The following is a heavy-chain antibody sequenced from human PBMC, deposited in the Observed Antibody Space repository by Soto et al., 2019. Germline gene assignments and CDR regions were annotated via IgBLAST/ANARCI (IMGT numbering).Heavy chain of an antibody. CDR3: AKDSWYFDL. Sequence: PGGSLRLSCAGSGFTFGDSYMSWIRQAPGKGLEWLSYISPGSRYPAYADSVKGRFTISRDNAKNTVSLQMNSLRVEDTGVYYCAKDSWYFDLWSQGSQVTVSS. V-gene: IGHV3-11*06. J-gene: IGHJ4*02. D-gene: IGHD6-13*01. CDR1: GFTFGDSY. CDR2: ISPGSRYP.